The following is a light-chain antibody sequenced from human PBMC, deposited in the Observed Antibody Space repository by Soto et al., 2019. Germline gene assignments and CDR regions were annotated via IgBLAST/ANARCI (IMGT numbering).Light chain of an antibody. Sequence: DIQMTQSPSTLSASVGDRVTITCRASQRISSWLAWYQQRPGKVPRLLIYKASTLESGVPSRFSGSGSGTAFTLTIISLQPDDFATYYCQLYNSPPWTFGQGTKVEIK. CDR2: KAS. J-gene: IGKJ1*01. CDR3: QLYNSPPWT. V-gene: IGKV1-5*03. CDR1: QRISSW.